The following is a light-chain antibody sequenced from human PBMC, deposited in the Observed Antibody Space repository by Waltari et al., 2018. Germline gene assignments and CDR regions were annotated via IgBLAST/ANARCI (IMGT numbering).Light chain of an antibody. CDR2: DAS. V-gene: IGKV3-11*01. CDR1: HSVSWY. J-gene: IGKJ4*01. CDR3: QQRRNRPRT. Sequence: TLARTASHSVSWYLAGDQQRPSQAPRLLIYDASISATGIPARFSGSASETDFTVTISSLEPEDSAVYYGQQRRNRPRTVGGGTKVGNK.